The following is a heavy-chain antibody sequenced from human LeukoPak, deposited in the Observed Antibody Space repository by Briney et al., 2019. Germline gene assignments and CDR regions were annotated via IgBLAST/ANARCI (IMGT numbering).Heavy chain of an antibody. Sequence: GGSLRLSCAASGFTFSSYAMSWVRQAPGKGPEWVSTISGSGGNTYYADSVKGRFTISRDNSKNTLYLQMNSLRAEDTAVYYCAKFPYSGSSTYYGMDVWGQGTTVTVSS. V-gene: IGHV3-23*01. J-gene: IGHJ6*02. D-gene: IGHD1-26*01. CDR1: GFTFSSYA. CDR2: ISGSGGNT. CDR3: AKFPYSGSSTYYGMDV.